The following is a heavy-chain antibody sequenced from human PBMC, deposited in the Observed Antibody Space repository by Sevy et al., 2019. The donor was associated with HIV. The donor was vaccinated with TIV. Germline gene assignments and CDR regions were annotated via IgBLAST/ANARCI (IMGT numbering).Heavy chain of an antibody. V-gene: IGHV3-30*04. CDR3: ARAPLYYDTSVYFDY. Sequence: GGSLRLSCVASDFTVSYYAMHWVRQAPGKGLERVAVISNDGNNKRYAESVKGRFTVSRYNSKNTLYLELNSLRPEDTAIFYCARAPLYYDTSVYFDYWGQGTLVSVSS. CDR1: DFTVSYYA. CDR2: ISNDGNNK. D-gene: IGHD3-16*01. J-gene: IGHJ4*02.